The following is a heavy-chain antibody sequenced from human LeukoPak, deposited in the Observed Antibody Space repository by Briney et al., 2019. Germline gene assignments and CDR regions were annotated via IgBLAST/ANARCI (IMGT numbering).Heavy chain of an antibody. D-gene: IGHD3-3*01. V-gene: IGHV4-59*01. Sequence: SETLSLTCTVSGGSISSYYWSWIRQPPGKGLEWIGYIYYSGSTNYNPSLKSRVTISVDTSKNQFSLKLSSVIAAYTAVYYCARGPIFGVVPTGDQGTLVPLSS. J-gene: IGHJ4*02. CDR3: ARGPIFGVVPT. CDR1: GGSISSYY. CDR2: IYYSGST.